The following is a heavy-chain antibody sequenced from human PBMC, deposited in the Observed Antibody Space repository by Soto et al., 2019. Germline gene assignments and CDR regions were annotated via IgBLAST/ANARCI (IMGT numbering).Heavy chain of an antibody. D-gene: IGHD3-22*01. V-gene: IGHV3-30-3*01. Sequence: GGSLRLSCAASGFTFSSYAMHWVRQAPGKGLEWVAVISYDGSNKYYADSVKGRFTISRDNSKNTLYLQMNSLRAEDTAVYYCARGPHYYDSSGYLFDYWGHGTLVTVSS. CDR3: ARGPHYYDSSGYLFDY. J-gene: IGHJ4*01. CDR2: ISYDGSNK. CDR1: GFTFSSYA.